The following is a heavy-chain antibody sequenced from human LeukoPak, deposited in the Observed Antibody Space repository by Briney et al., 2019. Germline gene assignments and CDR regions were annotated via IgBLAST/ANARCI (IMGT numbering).Heavy chain of an antibody. CDR1: GFIFSTYG. V-gene: IGHV3-74*03. CDR2: INTDGSST. D-gene: IGHD3-10*01. CDR3: ARGMTYWSGSGKFDY. J-gene: IGHJ4*02. Sequence: GGSLRLSCAASGFIFSTYGMHWVRQPPGREPLWVARINTDGSSTTYADSVKGRFSISRDNAKNTLFLQMNSLRAEDTAVYYCARGMTYWSGSGKFDYWGQGSLVTVSS.